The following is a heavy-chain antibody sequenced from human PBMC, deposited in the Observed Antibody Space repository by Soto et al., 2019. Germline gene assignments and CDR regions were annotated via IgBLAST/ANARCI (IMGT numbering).Heavy chain of an antibody. CDR1: GYRFTIYF. V-gene: IGHV5-51*01. CDR3: ERHGVGDILPGQTDY. J-gene: IGHJ4*02. CDR2: IYPGDSDT. Sequence: GESQNRSEDVSGYRFTIYFIGWERQMTGKGLEWMGIIYPGDSDTRYSPSFQGQVTISADKSISTAYLQWSSLKASDTAMYYCERHGVGDILPGQTDYWGQGTLVTVSS. D-gene: IGHD3-9*01.